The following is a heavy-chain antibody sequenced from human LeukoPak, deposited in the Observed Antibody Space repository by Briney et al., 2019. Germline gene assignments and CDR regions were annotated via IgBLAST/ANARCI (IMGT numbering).Heavy chain of an antibody. Sequence: SETLYLTCTVSGGSISSGGYYWTWIRQHPGKGLEWIGYIYDSGSTYYNPSLKSRVTISVDTPKNQLSLKVSSVTAADTAVYYCARDLVAWGQGTLVTVSS. CDR3: ARDLVA. J-gene: IGHJ5*02. D-gene: IGHD2-15*01. CDR2: IYDSGST. V-gene: IGHV4-31*03. CDR1: GGSISSGGYY.